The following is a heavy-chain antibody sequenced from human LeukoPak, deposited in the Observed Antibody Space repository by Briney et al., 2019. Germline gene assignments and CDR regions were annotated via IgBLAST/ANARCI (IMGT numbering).Heavy chain of an antibody. CDR2: MNPNTGRT. CDR3: ARLSQTPDYYTLGGYYSLGY. J-gene: IGHJ4*02. Sequence: ASVKVSCKASRYTFTSYDINWVREAAGHGLEWMGWMNPNTGRTGYAQKFQGRITMTRDTSINTAYMELTNLRSEDTAIYYCARLSQTPDYYTLGGYYSLGYWGQGTPVIVSS. CDR1: RYTFTSYD. D-gene: IGHD3-10*01. V-gene: IGHV1-8*01.